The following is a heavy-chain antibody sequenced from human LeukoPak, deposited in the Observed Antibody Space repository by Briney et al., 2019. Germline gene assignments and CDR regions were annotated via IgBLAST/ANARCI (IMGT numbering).Heavy chain of an antibody. V-gene: IGHV1-69*02. J-gene: IGHJ3*02. CDR2: IIPILGIA. Sequence: SVKVSCKASGGTFISYTISWVRQAPGQGLEWMGRIIPILGIANYAQKFQGRVTITADKSTSTAYMELSSLRAEDTAVYYCARAYCSSTSCYSAFDIWGQGTMVTVSS. CDR1: GGTFISYT. CDR3: ARAYCSSTSCYSAFDI. D-gene: IGHD2-2*02.